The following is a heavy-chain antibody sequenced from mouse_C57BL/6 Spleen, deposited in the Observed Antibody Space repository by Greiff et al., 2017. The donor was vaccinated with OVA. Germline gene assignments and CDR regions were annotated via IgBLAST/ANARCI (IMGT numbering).Heavy chain of an antibody. D-gene: IGHD2-2*01. CDR1: GFTFTDYY. Sequence: EVHLVESGGGLVQPGGSLSLSCAASGFTFTDYYMSWVRQPPGKALEWLGFIRNKANGYTTEYSASVKGRFTISSDNSKSILYLQMNALRAEDSATYDCARYISSTMVTTDYYAMDYWGQGTSVTVSS. CDR3: ARYISSTMVTTDYYAMDY. V-gene: IGHV7-3*01. CDR2: IRNKANGYTT. J-gene: IGHJ4*01.